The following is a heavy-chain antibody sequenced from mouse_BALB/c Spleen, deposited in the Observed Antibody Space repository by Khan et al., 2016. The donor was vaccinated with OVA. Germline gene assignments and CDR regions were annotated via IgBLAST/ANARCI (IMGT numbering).Heavy chain of an antibody. J-gene: IGHJ2*01. V-gene: IGHV1-63*02. Sequence: VQLQESGAELVKPGTSVKMSCKAAGYTFTNYWIGWVKQRPGHDLEWIGDIFPGGGYTNYDEKFKGMATLTTETSSSTAYMQLSSLTSEDSAIYYWTRRGAARATWDFFDYWGQGTTLTVSS. D-gene: IGHD3-1*01. CDR1: GYTFTNYW. CDR2: IFPGGGYT. CDR3: TRRGAARATWDFFDY.